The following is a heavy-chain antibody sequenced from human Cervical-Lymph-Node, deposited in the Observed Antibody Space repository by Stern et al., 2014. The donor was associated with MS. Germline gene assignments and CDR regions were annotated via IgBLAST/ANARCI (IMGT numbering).Heavy chain of an antibody. CDR3: AREGADDNIDL. CDR2: LSPDNGNT. V-gene: IGHV1-3*01. D-gene: IGHD1-1*01. J-gene: IGHJ5*02. CDR1: GYTFTSYV. Sequence: QVQLVESGAEVKKPGASVTVSCKASGYTFTSYVMHWVRQAPGQRLEWMGWLSPDNGNTRYSQKFQGRVTFTRDTSASTAFMQVSSLGSEDTALYYCAREGADDNIDLWGQGTLVTVSS.